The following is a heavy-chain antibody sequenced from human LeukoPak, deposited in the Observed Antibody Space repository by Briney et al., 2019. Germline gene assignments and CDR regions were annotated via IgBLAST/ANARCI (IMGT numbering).Heavy chain of an antibody. V-gene: IGHV5-51*01. CDR1: GYSFTSYW. J-gene: IGHJ4*02. Sequence: GESLKISCKGSGYSFTSYWIGWVRQMPGKGLEWMGIIYPGDSDTRYSPSFQGQVTISADKSISTAYLQWSGLRSEDAAMYYCATSKNANYYSWGQGTLVTVSS. D-gene: IGHD4/OR15-4a*01. CDR3: ATSKNANYYS. CDR2: IYPGDSDT.